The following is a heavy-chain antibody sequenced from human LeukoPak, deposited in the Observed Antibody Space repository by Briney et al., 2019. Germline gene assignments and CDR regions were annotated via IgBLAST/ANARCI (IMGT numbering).Heavy chain of an antibody. CDR2: IKQDGSEK. D-gene: IGHD5-12*01. V-gene: IGHV3-7*01. CDR3: ARDLDIVATIFSFDY. Sequence: GGSLRLSCAASGFTFSSYWMSWVRQAPGKGLEWVANIKQDGSEKYYVDSVKGRFTISRDNAKNSLYLQMNSLRAEDTAVYYCARDLDIVATIFSFDYWGQGTLVTVSS. J-gene: IGHJ4*02. CDR1: GFTFSSYW.